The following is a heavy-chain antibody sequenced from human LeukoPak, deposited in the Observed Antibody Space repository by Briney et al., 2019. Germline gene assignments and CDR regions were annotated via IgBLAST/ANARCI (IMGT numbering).Heavy chain of an antibody. Sequence: GGSLRLSCAASGFTFSSYAMSWVRQAPGKGLEWVSAISGSGGSTYYADSVKGRFTISRDNSKKTLYLQMNSLRADDTAVYFCAKDPYGSGTGYFDYWGQGTLVTVSS. CDR2: ISGSGGST. J-gene: IGHJ4*02. V-gene: IGHV3-23*01. D-gene: IGHD3-10*01. CDR1: GFTFSSYA. CDR3: AKDPYGSGTGYFDY.